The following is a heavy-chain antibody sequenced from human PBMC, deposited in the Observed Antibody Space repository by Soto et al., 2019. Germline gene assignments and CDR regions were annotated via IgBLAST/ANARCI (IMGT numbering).Heavy chain of an antibody. CDR3: ARGGGSYFFDY. J-gene: IGHJ4*02. Sequence: EVQLVESGGGLVQPGGSLRLSCAASGFTFSSYAMYWVRQAPGKGLEYVSAISSNGGSTYYANSVKGRFTISRDNSKNTLYLQMGSLRAEDMAVYYCARGGGSYFFDYWGQGTLVTVSS. D-gene: IGHD1-26*01. CDR1: GFTFSSYA. CDR2: ISSNGGST. V-gene: IGHV3-64*01.